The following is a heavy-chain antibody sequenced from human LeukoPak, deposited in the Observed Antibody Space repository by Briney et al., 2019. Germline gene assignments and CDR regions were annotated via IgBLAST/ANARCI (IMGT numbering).Heavy chain of an antibody. J-gene: IGHJ4*02. Sequence: QAGGSLRLSCAASGFTFRSYGMSWVRQAPGKGLEWVANIKQDGSERYYVDSVKGRFTISRDNAKNSLNLQMNSLRAEDTAIYYCARDKIVGATYFDYWGQGTLATVSS. CDR3: ARDKIVGATYFDY. CDR2: IKQDGSER. CDR1: GFTFRSYG. V-gene: IGHV3-7*01. D-gene: IGHD1-26*01.